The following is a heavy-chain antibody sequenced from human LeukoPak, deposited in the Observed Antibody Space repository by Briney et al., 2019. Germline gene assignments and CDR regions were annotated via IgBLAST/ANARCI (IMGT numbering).Heavy chain of an antibody. CDR2: INHRGST. J-gene: IGHJ4*02. V-gene: IGHV4-34*01. D-gene: IGHD2/OR15-2a*01. CDR3: ARGVLGGDY. CDR1: GGSFSGYY. Sequence: SETLSLTCAVYGGSFSGYYWSWIRQPPGKGLEWIGEINHRGSTNYNPSLKSRVTISVDTSKNQFSLKLSSVTAADTAVYYCARGVLGGDYWGQGTLVTVSS.